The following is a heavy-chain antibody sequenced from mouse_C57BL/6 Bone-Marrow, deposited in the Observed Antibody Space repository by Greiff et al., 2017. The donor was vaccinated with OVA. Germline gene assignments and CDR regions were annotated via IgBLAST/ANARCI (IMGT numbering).Heavy chain of an antibody. V-gene: IGHV1-64*01. D-gene: IGHD1-1*01. CDR3: ARYDYGSSLYWYCDV. CDR1: GYTFTSYW. J-gene: IGHJ1*03. CDR2: IHPNSGST. Sequence: QVQLQQPGAELVKPGASVKLSCKASGYTFTSYWMHWVKQRPGQGLEWIGMIHPNSGSTNYNEKFKSKATLTVDKSSSTAYMQLSSLTSEDSAVYYCARYDYGSSLYWYCDVWGTGTTVTVSS.